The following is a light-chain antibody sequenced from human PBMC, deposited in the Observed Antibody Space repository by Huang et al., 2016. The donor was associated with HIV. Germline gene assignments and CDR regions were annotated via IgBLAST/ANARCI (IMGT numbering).Light chain of an antibody. J-gene: IGKJ3*01. CDR2: AAS. CDR3: QQLKTYPIT. CDR1: QGIGRY. V-gene: IGKV1-9*01. Sequence: IQLTQSPSSLSASVGDRVTITCRASQGIGRYLVWYQQKPGKAPKLLIYAASTLQGGVPSRFSGIGSGTDFTLTISSLQPEDFATYYCQQLKTYPITFGPGTQVDIK.